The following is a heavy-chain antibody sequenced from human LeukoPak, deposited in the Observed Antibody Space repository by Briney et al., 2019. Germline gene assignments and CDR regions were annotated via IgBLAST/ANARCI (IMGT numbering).Heavy chain of an antibody. V-gene: IGHV3-11*01. J-gene: IGHJ4*02. Sequence: GGSLRLSCAASGFTFSDYYMSWIRQAPGKGLEWVSYISSSGSTIYYADSVKGRFTISRDNAKNSLYLQMNSLRAEDTAVYYCARGMKYYDSSGYYRDYWGQGTLVTVSS. CDR1: GFTFSDYY. D-gene: IGHD3-22*01. CDR2: ISSSGSTI. CDR3: ARGMKYYDSSGYYRDY.